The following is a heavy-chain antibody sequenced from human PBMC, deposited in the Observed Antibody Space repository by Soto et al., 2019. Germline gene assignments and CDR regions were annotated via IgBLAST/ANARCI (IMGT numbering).Heavy chain of an antibody. CDR1: GDTVTKYG. D-gene: IGHD6-19*01. Sequence: QVQLVQSGGEVKKPGASVKVSCKASGDTVTKYGISWVRQAPGQGLEWLGWINFYNGHTNYALKFQDRITFTTDTSTSTASMELRSLTSDDTAVYYCASATSIAVAGKETWGQGTLVTVSS. J-gene: IGHJ4*02. CDR3: ASATSIAVAGKET. CDR2: INFYNGHT. V-gene: IGHV1-18*01.